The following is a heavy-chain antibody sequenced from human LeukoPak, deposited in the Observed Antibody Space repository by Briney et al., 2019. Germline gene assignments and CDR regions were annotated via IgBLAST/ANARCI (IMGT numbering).Heavy chain of an antibody. CDR3: ARGSSPPDP. J-gene: IGHJ5*02. CDR2: ISGRGRSI. CDR1: GFTFSDYH. V-gene: IGHV3-11*01. Sequence: GGSLRLSCAASGFTFSDYHMSWIRQAPGKGLEWVSDISGRGRSIYYADSMKGRFTISRDNAKNSLYLQMNSLRAEDTAVYYCARGSSPPDPWGQGTLVTVPS.